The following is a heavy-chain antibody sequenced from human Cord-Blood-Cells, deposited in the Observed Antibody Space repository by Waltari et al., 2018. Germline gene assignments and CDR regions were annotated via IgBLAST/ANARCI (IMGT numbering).Heavy chain of an antibody. J-gene: IGHJ6*02. CDR3: ARRGCSSTSCYVHYYYGMDV. V-gene: IGHV4-34*01. Sequence: QVQLQQWGAGLLKPSETLSLTCAVYGGSFSGYYWSWIRQPPGKGLGWIGEINHSGSTNCNPSLKSRVTISVDTSKNQFALKLSSVTAADTAVYYCARRGCSSTSCYVHYYYGMDVWGQGTTVTVSS. CDR1: GGSFSGYY. D-gene: IGHD2-2*01. CDR2: INHSGST.